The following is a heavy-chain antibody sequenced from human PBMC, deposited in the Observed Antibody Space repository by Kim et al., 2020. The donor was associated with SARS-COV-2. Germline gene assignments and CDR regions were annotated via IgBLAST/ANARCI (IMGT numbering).Heavy chain of an antibody. V-gene: IGHV3-23*01. CDR3: AKDLANYSGYGFGMDV. Sequence: DSVKGRFTISGDNAKNTLYLQMNGLRAEDTAVYYCAKDLANYSGYGFGMDVWGPGTTVTVSS. J-gene: IGHJ6*02. D-gene: IGHD5-12*01.